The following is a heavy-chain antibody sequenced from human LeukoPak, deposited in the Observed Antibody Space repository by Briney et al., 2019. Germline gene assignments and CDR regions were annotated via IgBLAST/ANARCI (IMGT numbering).Heavy chain of an antibody. J-gene: IGHJ3*02. CDR1: GESFSGYY. D-gene: IGHD3-10*01. Sequence: SETLSLTCAVYGESFSGYYWTWIRQPPGKGLEWIGEINHSGSTNYNPSLKSRVTISLDTSRNQFSLKLNSVTAADTAVYYCAKSNGYGLVDIWGQGTMVTVSS. CDR2: INHSGST. CDR3: AKSNGYGLVDI. V-gene: IGHV4-34*01.